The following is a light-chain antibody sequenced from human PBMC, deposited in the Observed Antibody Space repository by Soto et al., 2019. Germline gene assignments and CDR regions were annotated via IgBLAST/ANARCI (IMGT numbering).Light chain of an antibody. CDR3: GSYTSSRTF. CDR1: YNA. V-gene: IGLV2-14*03. CDR2: DDN. J-gene: IGLJ2*01. Sequence: QSALTQPASVSGSPGQSITLSCTGTYNAVSWYQQHPGKAPKLMIYDDNNRPSGVSNRFSGSKSGNTASLTISGLQAEDEADYYCGSYTSSRTFFGGGTKVTVL.